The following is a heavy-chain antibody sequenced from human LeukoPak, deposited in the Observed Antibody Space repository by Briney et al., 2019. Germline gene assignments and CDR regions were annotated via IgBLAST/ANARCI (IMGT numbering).Heavy chain of an antibody. CDR1: GGSTSSSSYY. J-gene: IGHJ4*02. V-gene: IGHV4-39*01. Sequence: KPSETPSPTRTVSGGSTSSSSYYWGWVRPPPREGAGGIGSIYYSGSTYYNPSLKSRVTISVDTSKNQFSLKLSSVTSADTAVYYCARHSRGEGTPSDYWGQGTLVTVSS. CDR3: ARHSRGEGTPSDY. CDR2: IYYSGST. D-gene: IGHD3-10*01.